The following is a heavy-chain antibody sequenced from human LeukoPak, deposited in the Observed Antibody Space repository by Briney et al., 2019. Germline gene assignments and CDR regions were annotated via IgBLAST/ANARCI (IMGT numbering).Heavy chain of an antibody. CDR2: IRYDGSNK. V-gene: IGHV3-30*02. Sequence: RGSLRLSCAASGFTFSSYGMHWVRQAPGKGLEWVAFIRYDGSNKYYADSVKSRFTISRDNSKNTLYLQMNSLRAEDTAVYYCAKRWFGEYMDPFPRYIDYWGQGTLVTVSS. CDR3: AKRWFGEYMDPFPRYIDY. D-gene: IGHD3-10*01. CDR1: GFTFSSYG. J-gene: IGHJ4*02.